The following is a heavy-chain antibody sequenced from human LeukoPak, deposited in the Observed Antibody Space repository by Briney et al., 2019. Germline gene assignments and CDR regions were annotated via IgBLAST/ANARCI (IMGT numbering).Heavy chain of an antibody. CDR3: RGYYYDSSGYFDY. J-gene: IGHJ4*02. D-gene: IGHD3-22*01. CDR1: GGSISSGGYS. V-gene: IGHV4-30-2*01. Sequence: PSQTLSLTCAVSGGSISSGGYSWSWIRQPPGKGLEWIGYIYHSGSTYYNPSLKSRVTISVDRSKNQFSLKLSSVTAADTAVYYCRGYYYDSSGYFDYWGQGTLVTVSS. CDR2: IYHSGST.